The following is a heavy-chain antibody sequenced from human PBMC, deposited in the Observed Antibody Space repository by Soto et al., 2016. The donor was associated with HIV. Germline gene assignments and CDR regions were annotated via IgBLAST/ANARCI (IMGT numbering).Heavy chain of an antibody. CDR3: AKDVQWLVGGPFDY. CDR1: GFTFDDYA. J-gene: IGHJ4*02. CDR2: ISWNSGSI. D-gene: IGHD6-19*01. Sequence: EVQLVESGGGLVQPGRSLRLSCAASGFTFDDYAMHWVRQAPGKGLEWVSGISWNSGSIGYADSVKGRFTISRDNAKNSLYLQMNSLRAEDMALYYCAKDVQWLVGGPFDYWGQGTLVTVSS. V-gene: IGHV3-9*03.